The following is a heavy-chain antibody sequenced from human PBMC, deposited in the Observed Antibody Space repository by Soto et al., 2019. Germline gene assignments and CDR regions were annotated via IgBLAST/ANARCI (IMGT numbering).Heavy chain of an antibody. J-gene: IGHJ5*02. CDR1: GFTFSNYW. Sequence: EVQLVESGGDLVQPGGSLRLSCAASGFTFSNYWMHWVRQAPGKGLVWVSRVKTDGTITDYADSVKGRFTISRDNAKNTVYLQMNSLRVEDTAVYYCVRGGYSGTDPDWFDPWGQGTLVTVSS. CDR2: VKTDGTIT. CDR3: VRGGYSGTDPDWFDP. D-gene: IGHD1-26*01. V-gene: IGHV3-74*01.